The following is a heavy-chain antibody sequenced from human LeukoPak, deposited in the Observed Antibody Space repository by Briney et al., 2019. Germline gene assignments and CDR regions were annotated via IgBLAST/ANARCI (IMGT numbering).Heavy chain of an antibody. CDR2: INHSGST. J-gene: IGHJ4*02. CDR1: GGSFSGYY. Sequence: KPSETLSLTCAVYGGSFSGYYWSWIRQPPGKGLEWIGEINHSGSTNYNPSLKSRVTISVDTSKNQFSLKLSSVTAADTAVYYCARVSRSYYFDYWGQGTLVTVSS. V-gene: IGHV4-34*01. CDR3: ARVSRSYYFDY.